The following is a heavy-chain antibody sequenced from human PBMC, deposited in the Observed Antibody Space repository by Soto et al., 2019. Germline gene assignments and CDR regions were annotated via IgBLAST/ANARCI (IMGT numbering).Heavy chain of an antibody. J-gene: IGHJ5*02. V-gene: IGHV4-34*01. CDR3: ARGRALLLWFGEYNWFDP. D-gene: IGHD3-10*01. Sequence: QVQLQQWGAGLLKPSETLSLTCAVYGGSFSGYYWSWIRQPPGKGLEWIGEINHSGSTNYNPSLKSRVTLSVATSKNQFSLKLSSVTAADTAVYYCARGRALLLWFGEYNWFDPWGQGTLVTVSS. CDR2: INHSGST. CDR1: GGSFSGYY.